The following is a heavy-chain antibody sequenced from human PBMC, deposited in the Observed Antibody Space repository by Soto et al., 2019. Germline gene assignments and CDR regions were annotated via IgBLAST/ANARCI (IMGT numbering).Heavy chain of an antibody. V-gene: IGHV3-72*01. CDR3: AEVTGTRDYLP. D-gene: IGHD4-17*01. Sequence: EVQLVASGGGLVQPGGSLRLSCVASGFSLSDHYIDWVRQAPGQGLEWLSLITKEPYGYTANYAGSVKSRLTTSREGSMDSLFLQKDSLTAEDAAIWYWAEVTGTRDYLPWGQGPLVSVSS. J-gene: IGHJ4*02. CDR1: GFSLSDHY. CDR2: ITKEPYGYTA.